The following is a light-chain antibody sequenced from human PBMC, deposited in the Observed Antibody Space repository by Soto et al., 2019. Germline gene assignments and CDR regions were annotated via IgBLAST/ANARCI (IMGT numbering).Light chain of an antibody. CDR2: GNN. V-gene: IGLV1-40*01. CDR1: GATSD. CDR3: QSFDSGLSALYV. J-gene: IGLJ1*01. Sequence: QSVLTQPRSVSGAPGQSVTISCIGATSDVHWYQHLPGTAPKLLIYGNNNRPSGVPDLFSGSKSGTAASLAITGLQPEDDADYYCQSFDSGLSALYVFGTGTKLTVL.